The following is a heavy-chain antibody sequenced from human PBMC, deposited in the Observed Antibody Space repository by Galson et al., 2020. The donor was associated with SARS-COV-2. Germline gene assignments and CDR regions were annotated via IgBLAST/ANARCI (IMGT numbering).Heavy chain of an antibody. CDR2: ITAHADST. CDR3: AKEVGSAYGFDYGDY. Sequence: GGSLRLSCAASGFTFSSCAMSWVRQAPGKGLEWVSLITAHADSTYYADSVKGRFTISRGNSKNTLYLQMSSLRAEDTALYYCAKEVGSAYGFDYGDYWGQGNLVTVSS. J-gene: IGHJ4*02. V-gene: IGHV3-23*01. D-gene: IGHD3-22*01. CDR1: GFTFSSCA.